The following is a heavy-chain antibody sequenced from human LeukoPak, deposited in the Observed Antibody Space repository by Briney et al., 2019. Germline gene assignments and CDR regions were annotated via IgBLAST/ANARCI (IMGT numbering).Heavy chain of an antibody. Sequence: PSQTLSLTCTVSGGPISTGSYSWNWIRQPAGKGLEWIGRIYTSGSTNYNPSLKSRVTVSVDTSKNQFSLKLSSVTAADTAVYYCARDYGSGDQKCFDPWGQGTLVTVSS. V-gene: IGHV4-61*02. CDR3: ARDYGSGDQKCFDP. CDR1: GGPISTGSYS. D-gene: IGHD3-10*01. J-gene: IGHJ5*02. CDR2: IYTSGST.